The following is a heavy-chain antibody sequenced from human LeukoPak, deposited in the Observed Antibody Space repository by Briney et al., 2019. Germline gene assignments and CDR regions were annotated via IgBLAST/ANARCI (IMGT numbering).Heavy chain of an antibody. D-gene: IGHD6-19*01. J-gene: IGHJ4*02. CDR1: GFTFNNYG. V-gene: IGHV3-23*01. Sequence: GGSLRLSCAGSGFTFNNYGMSWVRQAPGKGLEWVSGISGTGGSTYYADSVKGRFTISRDNAKSSLYLQMNSLRAEDTAVYYCARERGYSAGWYDFDSWGQGTLVTVSS. CDR2: ISGTGGST. CDR3: ARERGYSAGWYDFDS.